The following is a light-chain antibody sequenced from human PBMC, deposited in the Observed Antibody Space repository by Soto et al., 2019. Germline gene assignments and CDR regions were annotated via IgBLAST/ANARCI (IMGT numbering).Light chain of an antibody. CDR2: AAS. CDR1: ESVSNN. Sequence: EIVMTQSPATLSVSQGERATLSCRATESVSNNLACSQQKPGQAPTLLIFAASTRATGIPARFSGSGSGTDFPLTISRLQSEDFAAYYCQHHNKWPLTFGGGTKVEIK. CDR3: QHHNKWPLT. J-gene: IGKJ4*01. V-gene: IGKV3-15*01.